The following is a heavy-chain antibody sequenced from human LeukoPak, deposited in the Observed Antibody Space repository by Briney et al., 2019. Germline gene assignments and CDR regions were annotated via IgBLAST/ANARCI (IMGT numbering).Heavy chain of an antibody. J-gene: IGHJ4*02. Sequence: SETLSLTCTVSGGSISSHYWNWIRQPPGKGLEWIGYIYYSGSTNYNPSLKSRVTISIDTSKNQFSLKLSSVTAADTAVYYCARRYTASPGERFDYWGPGTLVTVSS. CDR3: ARRYTASPGERFDY. CDR2: IYYSGST. V-gene: IGHV4-59*08. D-gene: IGHD2-2*02. CDR1: GGSISSHY.